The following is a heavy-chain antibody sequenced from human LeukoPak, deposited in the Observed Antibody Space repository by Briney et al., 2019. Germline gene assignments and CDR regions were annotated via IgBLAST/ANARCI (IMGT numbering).Heavy chain of an antibody. CDR1: GFTFSSHA. J-gene: IGHJ4*02. CDR2: ITTSGDIT. Sequence: GGSLRLSCVASGFTFSSHAMIWVRQAPEKGLEWVSSITTSGDITHYTDSVKGRFTIFRDNAKDTLYLQMNSLRADDTAVYYCARKGHDRSGYDLECWGQGTLVTVSS. D-gene: IGHD3-22*01. CDR3: ARKGHDRSGYDLEC. V-gene: IGHV3-23*01.